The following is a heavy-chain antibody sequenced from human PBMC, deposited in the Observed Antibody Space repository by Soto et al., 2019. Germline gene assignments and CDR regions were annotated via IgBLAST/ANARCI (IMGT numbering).Heavy chain of an antibody. Sequence: QVQLQESGPGLVKPSDTLSLTCAVSAYSISSSNWWGWIRQPPGKGLEWIGYNYYSGTTYYNPSLKSRVTMSVDTSKNQFSLKLTSVTAVDTAVYYCARREIQGPIDYWGQGTLVTVSS. CDR1: AYSISSSNW. D-gene: IGHD1-26*01. V-gene: IGHV4-28*01. CDR3: ARREIQGPIDY. J-gene: IGHJ4*02. CDR2: NYYSGTT.